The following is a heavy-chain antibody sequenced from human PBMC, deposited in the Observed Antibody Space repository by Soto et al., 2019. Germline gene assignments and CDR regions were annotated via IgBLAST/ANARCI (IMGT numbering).Heavy chain of an antibody. D-gene: IGHD5-18*01. CDR1: GHTFTAYY. V-gene: IGHV1-46*01. CDR2: INPSGGST. Sequence: GASVKVSCKVSGHTFTAYYIHWVRQAPGQGLEWMGVINPSGGSTTYAQKFQERVTMTRDTSTSTAYMELSSLRSEDTAVYYCATDKGDSYGYGNYWGQGTLVTVSS. CDR3: ATDKGDSYGYGNY. J-gene: IGHJ4*02.